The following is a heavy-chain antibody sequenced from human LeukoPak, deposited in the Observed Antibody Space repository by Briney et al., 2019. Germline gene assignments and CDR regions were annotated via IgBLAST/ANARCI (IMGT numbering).Heavy chain of an antibody. CDR3: ARDLTGYYDFWSGYQTGWFDP. Sequence: GASVKVSCKASGYTFTGYYMHWVRQAPGQGLEWMGWINPNSGGTNYAQKFQGRVTMTRDPSISTAYMELSRLRSDDTAVYYCARDLTGYYDFWSGYQTGWFDPWGQGTLVTVSS. J-gene: IGHJ5*02. CDR2: INPNSGGT. V-gene: IGHV1-2*02. CDR1: GYTFTGYY. D-gene: IGHD3-3*01.